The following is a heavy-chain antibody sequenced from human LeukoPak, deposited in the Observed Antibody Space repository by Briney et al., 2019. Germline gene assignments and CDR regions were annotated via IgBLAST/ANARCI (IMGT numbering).Heavy chain of an antibody. V-gene: IGHV1-8*01. J-gene: IGHJ5*02. CDR3: ARPSRKYHWNYIS. CDR2: MNPNSGNT. Sequence: AASVKVSCKASGYTFTSYDINWVRQATGQGLEWMGWMNPNSGNTGYAQKFQGRVTMTRNTSISTAYMELSSLRSEDTAVYYCARPSRKYHWNYISWGQGTLVTVSS. CDR1: GYTFTSYD. D-gene: IGHD1-7*01.